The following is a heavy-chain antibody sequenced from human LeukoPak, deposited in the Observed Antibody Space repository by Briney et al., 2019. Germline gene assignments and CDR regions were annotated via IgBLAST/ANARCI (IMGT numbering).Heavy chain of an antibody. D-gene: IGHD5-12*01. CDR1: GGSISGYY. V-gene: IGHV4-59*01. Sequence: SETLSLTCTVSGGSISGYYWSWIRQPPGKGLEWLGSIYYTGSTNYHPSLKSRVTISLDTSKNQFSLKLSSVTAADTAVYYCARGSGYVYYWGQGTLVTVSS. CDR2: IYYTGST. J-gene: IGHJ4*02. CDR3: ARGSGYVYY.